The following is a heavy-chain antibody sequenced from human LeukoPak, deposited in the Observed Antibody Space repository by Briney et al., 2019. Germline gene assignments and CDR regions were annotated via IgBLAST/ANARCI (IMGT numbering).Heavy chain of an antibody. J-gene: IGHJ4*02. CDR1: GGTFSSYA. CDR2: IIPILGIA. Sequence: SVKVSCKASGGTFSSYAISWMRQAPGQGLEWMGRIIPILGIANYAQKFQGRVTITADKSTSTAYMELSSLRSEDTAVYYCARSAIFGVVIISDYWGQGTLVTVSS. CDR3: ARSAIFGVVIISDY. D-gene: IGHD3-3*01. V-gene: IGHV1-69*04.